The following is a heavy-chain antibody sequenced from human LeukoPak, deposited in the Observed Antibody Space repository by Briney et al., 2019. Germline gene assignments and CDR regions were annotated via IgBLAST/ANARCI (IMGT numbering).Heavy chain of an antibody. CDR2: ISGDGGST. CDR3: ARPRGSSWYWFDP. Sequence: GGSLRLSCAASGFTFDNYAMHWVRQAPGKGLEWVSLISGDGGSTYYADSVKGRFTISRDNSKNSLYLQMNSLRVEDTAVYYCARPRGSSWYWFDPWGQGTLVTVSS. J-gene: IGHJ5*02. D-gene: IGHD6-13*01. V-gene: IGHV3-43*02. CDR1: GFTFDNYA.